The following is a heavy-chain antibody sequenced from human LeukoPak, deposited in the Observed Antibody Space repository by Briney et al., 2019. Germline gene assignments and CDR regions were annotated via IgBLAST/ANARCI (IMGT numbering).Heavy chain of an antibody. V-gene: IGHV6-1*01. Sequence: SQTLSLTCDISGDSLSSNSAAWNWIRQSPPRGLEWLGRTYYRSKWYNDYAVSVKSRITINPDTSKNQFSLQLNSVTPEDTAVYYCARATTAMAPFDYWGQGTLVTVSS. CDR2: TYYRSKWYN. CDR1: GDSLSSNSAA. D-gene: IGHD5-18*01. J-gene: IGHJ4*02. CDR3: ARATTAMAPFDY.